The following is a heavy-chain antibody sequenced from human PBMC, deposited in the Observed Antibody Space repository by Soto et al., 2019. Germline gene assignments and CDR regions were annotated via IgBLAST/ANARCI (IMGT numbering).Heavy chain of an antibody. J-gene: IGHJ3*01. CDR3: ARDPKVVLHPEKDAFDL. CDR2: ISAYNGNT. CDR1: GYTFTSYG. D-gene: IGHD2-15*01. V-gene: IGHV1-18*01. Sequence: QVQLVQSGAEVKKPGASVKVSCKASGYTFTSYGISWVRQAPGQGLEWRGWISAYNGNTKYAQKLQGGVTVTTDTSTGTAYMELRSLRSDDTAVYYWARDPKVVLHPEKDAFDLWGQGTMVTGSS.